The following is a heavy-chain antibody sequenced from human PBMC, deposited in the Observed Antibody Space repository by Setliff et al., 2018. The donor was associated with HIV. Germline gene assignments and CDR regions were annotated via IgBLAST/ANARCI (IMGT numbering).Heavy chain of an antibody. D-gene: IGHD2-2*01. J-gene: IGHJ3*02. CDR3: AREGYCSSTSCYASAGDAFDI. Sequence: GGSLRLSCAASGFTFSSYSMNWVRQAPGKGLEWVSFISSSSSYIYYADSVKGRFTISRDNAKNSLYLQMNSLRAEDTAVYYCAREGYCSSTSCYASAGDAFDIWGQGTMVTVSS. CDR1: GFTFSSYS. V-gene: IGHV3-21*01. CDR2: ISSSSSYI.